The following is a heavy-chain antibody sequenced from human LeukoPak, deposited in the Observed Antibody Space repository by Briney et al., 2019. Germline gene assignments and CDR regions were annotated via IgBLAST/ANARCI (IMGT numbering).Heavy chain of an antibody. J-gene: IGHJ4*02. CDR1: GFTFSSYG. D-gene: IGHD2-2*02. CDR2: IRYDGSNK. V-gene: IGHV3-30*02. Sequence: TGGPPRLSCAASGFTFSSYGMHWVRQAPGKGLEWVAFIRYDGSNKYYADSVKGRFTISRDNSKNTLYLQMNSLRAEDTAVYYCANGGVIRYCSSTSCYTPHFDYWGQGTLVTVSS. CDR3: ANGGVIRYCSSTSCYTPHFDY.